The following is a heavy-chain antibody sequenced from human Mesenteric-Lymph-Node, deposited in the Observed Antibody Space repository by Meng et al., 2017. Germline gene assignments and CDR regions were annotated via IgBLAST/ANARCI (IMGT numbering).Heavy chain of an antibody. CDR2: IYWNDDK. CDR3: ARARPLLGYCSSTSCLSYFDY. Sequence: SGPTLVKPTQTLTLTCTFSGFSLSTSGVGVGWIRQPPGKALEWLALIYWNDDKRYSPSLKSRLTITKDTSKNQVVLTMTNMDPVDTATYYCARARPLLGYCSSTSCLSYFDYWGQGTLVTVSS. CDR1: GFSLSTSGVG. J-gene: IGHJ4*02. D-gene: IGHD2-2*01. V-gene: IGHV2-5*01.